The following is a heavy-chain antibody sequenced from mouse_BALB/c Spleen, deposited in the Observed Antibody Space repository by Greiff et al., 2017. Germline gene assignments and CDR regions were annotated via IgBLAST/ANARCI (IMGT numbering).Heavy chain of an antibody. Sequence: QVQLQQSGAELVRPGTSVKVSCKASGYAFTNYLIEWVKQRPGQGLEWIGVINPGSGGSNYNEKFKGKATLTADKSSSTAYMQLSSLTSDDSAVYFCARGYYLPFAYWGQGTLVTVSA. CDR1: GYAFTNYL. CDR2: INPGSGGS. D-gene: IGHD2-3*01. V-gene: IGHV1-54*01. CDR3: ARGYYLPFAY. J-gene: IGHJ3*01.